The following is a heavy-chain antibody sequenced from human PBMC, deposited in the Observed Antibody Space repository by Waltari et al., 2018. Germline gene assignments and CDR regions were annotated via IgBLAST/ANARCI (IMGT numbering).Heavy chain of an antibody. Sequence: QVQLQESGPGLVKPSETLSLTCAVSGYSISSGYYWGWIRQPPGKGLEGIVSIYHSGSTSYNPSCKSRVTIALDTSKNQFSLKRSAVTAADTAVYYCARDQDVVVPAAYHYFDYWGQGTLVTVSS. CDR3: ARDQDVVVPAAYHYFDY. CDR2: IYHSGST. V-gene: IGHV4-38-2*02. D-gene: IGHD2-2*01. J-gene: IGHJ4*02. CDR1: GYSISSGYY.